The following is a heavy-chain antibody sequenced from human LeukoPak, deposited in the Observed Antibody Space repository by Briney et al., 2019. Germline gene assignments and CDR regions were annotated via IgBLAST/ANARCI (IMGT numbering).Heavy chain of an antibody. J-gene: IGHJ4*02. CDR3: ARGESYSSSWYDFDY. V-gene: IGHV4-4*07. CDR2: IYTSGST. D-gene: IGHD6-13*01. CDR1: GGSISSYY. Sequence: PSETLSLTCTFSGGSISSYYWSWIRQPAGKGLEWIGRIYTSGSTNYNPSLKSRVTMSVDTSKNQFSLKLSSVTAADTAVYYCARGESYSSSWYDFDYWGQGTLVTVSS.